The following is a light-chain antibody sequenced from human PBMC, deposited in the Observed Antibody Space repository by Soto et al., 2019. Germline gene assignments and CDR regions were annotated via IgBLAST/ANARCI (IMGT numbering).Light chain of an antibody. Sequence: SSELTQPPSVSVSPGQTARITCSGDALPKQYAYWYQQKPGQAPVLVIYKDSERPSGIPGLFSGSSSGTTVTLTISGVQAEDEADYYCQSADSSGTYVFGTGTKLTVL. J-gene: IGLJ1*01. CDR1: ALPKQY. V-gene: IGLV3-25*03. CDR3: QSADSSGTYV. CDR2: KDS.